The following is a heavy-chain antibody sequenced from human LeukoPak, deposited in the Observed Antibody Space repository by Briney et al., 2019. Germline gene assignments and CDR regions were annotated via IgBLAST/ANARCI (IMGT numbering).Heavy chain of an antibody. Sequence: GASVKVSFKASGYTFTSYYMHWVRQAPGQGLEWMGIINPSGGSTSYAQKFQGRVTMTRDTSTSTVYMELSSLRSEDTAVYYCARACHTVTAEEYFDYWGQGTLVTVSS. J-gene: IGHJ4*02. CDR3: ARACHTVTAEEYFDY. CDR2: INPSGGST. D-gene: IGHD4-17*01. V-gene: IGHV1-46*01. CDR1: GYTFTSYY.